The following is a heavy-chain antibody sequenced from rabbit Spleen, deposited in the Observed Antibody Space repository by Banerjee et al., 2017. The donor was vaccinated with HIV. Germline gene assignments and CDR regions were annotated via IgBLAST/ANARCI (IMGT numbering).Heavy chain of an antibody. J-gene: IGHJ4*01. CDR1: GVSFSSSSY. Sequence: QSLEESGGDLVKPGASLTLTCTASGVSFSSSSYMCWVRQAPGKGLEWIACIDSGSSGFTYFATWAKGRFTISKTSSTTVTLQMTSLTAADTATYFCARFYAGYGDFGYAAMWGQGTLVPVS. CDR3: ARFYAGYGDFGYAAM. V-gene: IGHV1S40*01. D-gene: IGHD2-1*01. CDR2: IDSGSSGFT.